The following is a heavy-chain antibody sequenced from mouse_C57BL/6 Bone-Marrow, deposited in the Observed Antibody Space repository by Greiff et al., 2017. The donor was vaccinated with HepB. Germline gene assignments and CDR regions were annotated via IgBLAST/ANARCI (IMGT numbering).Heavy chain of an antibody. CDR1: GFTFSDYY. Sequence: EVKVVESGGGLVQPGGSLKLSCAASGFTFSDYYMYWVRQTPEKRLEWVAYISNGGGSTYYPDTVKGRFTISRDNAKNTLYLQMSRLKSEDTAMYYCARHSSGYPFDYWGQGTTLTVSS. D-gene: IGHD3-2*02. CDR2: ISNGGGST. CDR3: ARHSSGYPFDY. V-gene: IGHV5-12*01. J-gene: IGHJ2*01.